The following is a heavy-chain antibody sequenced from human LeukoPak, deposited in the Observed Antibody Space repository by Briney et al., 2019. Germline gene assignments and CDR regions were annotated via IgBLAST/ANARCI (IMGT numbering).Heavy chain of an antibody. CDR3: AKDYCSGSYYQIPYYYYYGMDV. Sequence: GGSLRLSCAAYGFTFSSYAMSWVRQAPGKGLEWVSAISGSGGSTYYADSVKGRFTISRDNSKNTLYLQMNSLRAYDTSLYYCAKDYCSGSYYQIPYYYYYGMDVWGQGTTVTVSS. CDR2: ISGSGGST. J-gene: IGHJ6*02. D-gene: IGHD3-10*01. V-gene: IGHV3-23*01. CDR1: GFTFSSYA.